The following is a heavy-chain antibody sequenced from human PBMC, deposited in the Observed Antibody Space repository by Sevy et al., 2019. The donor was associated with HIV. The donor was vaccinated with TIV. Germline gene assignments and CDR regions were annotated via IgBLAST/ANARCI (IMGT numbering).Heavy chain of an antibody. CDR3: ARELLGNYVWGSYRALASGMDV. CDR1: GGTFSSYA. J-gene: IGHJ6*02. CDR2: IIPILGIA. V-gene: IGHV1-69*04. D-gene: IGHD3-16*02. Sequence: VKVSCKASGGTFSSYAISWVRQAPGQGLEWMGRIIPILGIANYAQKFQGRVTITADKSTSTAYMELGSLRSEDTAVYYCARELLGNYVWGSYRALASGMDVWGQGTTVTVSS.